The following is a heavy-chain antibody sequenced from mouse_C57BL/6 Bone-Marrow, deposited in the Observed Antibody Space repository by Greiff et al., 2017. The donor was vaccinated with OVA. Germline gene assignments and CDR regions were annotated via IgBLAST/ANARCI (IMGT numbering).Heavy chain of an antibody. CDR1: GYAFSSSW. Sequence: QVQLQQSGPELVKPGASVKISCKASGYAFSSSWMNWVKQRPGKGLEWIGQIYPGDGDTNYNGKFKGKATLTADKSSSTAYMQLSSLTSEDSAVYFCASPIYYDYYYAMDYWGQGTSVTVSS. CDR3: ASPIYYDYYYAMDY. D-gene: IGHD2-4*01. J-gene: IGHJ4*01. CDR2: IYPGDGDT. V-gene: IGHV1-82*01.